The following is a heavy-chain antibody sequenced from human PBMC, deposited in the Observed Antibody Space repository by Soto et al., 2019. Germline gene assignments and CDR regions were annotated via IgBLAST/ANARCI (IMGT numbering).Heavy chain of an antibody. V-gene: IGHV3-33*01. CDR3: ARAKSPYDCSGETCYSGIHT. D-gene: IGHD2-15*01. Sequence: QMQLVESGGGVVQPGTSLRLSCVGSGFTFTSYAIHWVRQTPGKGLGWLAVIWYDGITKFHTASVKGRFAISRDNSNNTVYLQMNSLRAEDTALYHCARAKSPYDCSGETCYSGIHTWGQGTLVTVSS. CDR2: IWYDGITK. CDR1: GFTFTSYA. J-gene: IGHJ5*02.